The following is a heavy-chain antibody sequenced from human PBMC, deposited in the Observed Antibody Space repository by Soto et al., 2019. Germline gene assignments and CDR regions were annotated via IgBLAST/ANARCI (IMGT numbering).Heavy chain of an antibody. CDR2: IIPIFGTA. V-gene: IGHV1-69*06. J-gene: IGHJ4*02. D-gene: IGHD1-20*01. Sequence: ASVKVSCKASGGTFSSYAISWVRQAPGQGLEWMGGIIPIFGTANYAQKFQGRVTITADKSTSTAYRELSSLRSEDTAVYYCANNPRNHLWPLLAYCAQGSLVTVSS. CDR3: ANNPRNHLWPLLAY. CDR1: GGTFSSYA.